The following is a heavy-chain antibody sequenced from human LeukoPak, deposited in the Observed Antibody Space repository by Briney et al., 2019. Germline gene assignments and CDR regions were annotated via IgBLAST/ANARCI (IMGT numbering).Heavy chain of an antibody. CDR2: ISYDGSNK. CDR1: GFTFSTYS. J-gene: IGHJ6*02. V-gene: IGHV3-30*04. Sequence: PGRSLRLSCAASGFTFSTYSMHWVRQAPGKGLEWVAVISYDGSNKYYADSVKGRFTISRDNSKNTLYLQMNSLRAEDTAVYYCAKDFGSTWYYYYYGMDVWGQGTTVTVSS. D-gene: IGHD6-13*01. CDR3: AKDFGSTWYYYYYGMDV.